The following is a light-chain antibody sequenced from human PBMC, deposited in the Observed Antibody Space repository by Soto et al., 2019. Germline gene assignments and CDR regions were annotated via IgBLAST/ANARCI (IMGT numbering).Light chain of an antibody. CDR1: QSISSY. CDR2: AAS. J-gene: IGKJ2*01. CDR3: QQSYSTPQT. Sequence: DILMTQSPSSLSASVGDRVTITCRASQSISSYLNWYQQKPGKAPNLLIYAASSLQSGVPSRFSGSGSGTDFTLTISTLQPEEFATYYCQQSYSTPQTFGQGTKLEIK. V-gene: IGKV1-39*01.